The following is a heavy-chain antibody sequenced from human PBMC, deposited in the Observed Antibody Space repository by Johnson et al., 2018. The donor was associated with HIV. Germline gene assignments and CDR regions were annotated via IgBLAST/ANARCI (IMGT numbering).Heavy chain of an antibody. CDR2: ISSGGGTI. V-gene: IGHV3-11*04. D-gene: IGHD1-26*01. J-gene: IGHJ3*02. CDR3: AKDRSMDDAFDI. CDR1: GFTFSDYY. Sequence: QVQLVESGGGLVQPGGSLRLSCAASGFTFSDYYMSWIRQAPGKGLDCVSYISSGGGTINCADSVKGRFTISRDNAKKSLYLQMNSLRAEDTAVYYCAKDRSMDDAFDILGQGTMVTFSS.